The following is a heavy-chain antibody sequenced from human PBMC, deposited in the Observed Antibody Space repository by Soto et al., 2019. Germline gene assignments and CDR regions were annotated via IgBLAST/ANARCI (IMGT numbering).Heavy chain of an antibody. Sequence: SETLSLTCTVSGDSISSSNYYWGWIRQPPGKGLEWIANIYYSGITYCNPSLKSRVAISVDTSKNQFSLKLSSVSAADTAIYYCARSNSGYYKWFDPWGQGTLVTVAS. CDR2: IYYSGIT. J-gene: IGHJ5*02. D-gene: IGHD3-22*01. CDR1: GDSISSSNYY. CDR3: ARSNSGYYKWFDP. V-gene: IGHV4-39*01.